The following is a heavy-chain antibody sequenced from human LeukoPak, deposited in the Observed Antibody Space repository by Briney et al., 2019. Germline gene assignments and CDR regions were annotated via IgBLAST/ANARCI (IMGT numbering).Heavy chain of an antibody. J-gene: IGHJ4*02. CDR3: DRGDYFDY. Sequence: PSETLSLTCIFSDYSISSGYYGTGIRQPPGKGLEWMGSIYHSGYTYDNPALNSEVTISVDTSKNQFSLKLSSVTAADTAVYYCDRGDYFDYWGKGTMVTVSS. V-gene: IGHV4-38-2*02. CDR1: DYSISSGYY. CDR2: IYHSGYT.